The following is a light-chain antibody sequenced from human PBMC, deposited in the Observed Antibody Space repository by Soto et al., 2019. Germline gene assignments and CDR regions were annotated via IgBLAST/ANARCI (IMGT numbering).Light chain of an antibody. CDR2: NNN. CDR1: SSNIGTNT. J-gene: IGLJ1*01. Sequence: QSVLTQPPSASGTPGQRVTISCSGTSSNIGTNTVNWYQQLPATTPKLLIYNNNQRPSGVPDRFSGSKSGPSASLAISGLQSDDAADYYCSAWDDSLSGPVFGTGTKLTVL. V-gene: IGLV1-44*01. CDR3: SAWDDSLSGPV.